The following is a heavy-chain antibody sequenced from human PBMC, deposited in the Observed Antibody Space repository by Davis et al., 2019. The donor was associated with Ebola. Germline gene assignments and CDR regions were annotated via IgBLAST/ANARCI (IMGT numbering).Heavy chain of an antibody. CDR1: GFTFSSYN. Sequence: GESLKISCAASGFTFSSYNMNWVRQAPGKGLEWVSYISNSGRTIYYADSVKGRFTISRDNAKNSLYLQMNSLRDEDTAVYYCVSSLSKSVVVSYYFDYWGQGTLVTVSS. CDR3: VSSLSKSVVVSYYFDY. V-gene: IGHV3-48*02. J-gene: IGHJ4*02. CDR2: ISNSGRTI. D-gene: IGHD3-22*01.